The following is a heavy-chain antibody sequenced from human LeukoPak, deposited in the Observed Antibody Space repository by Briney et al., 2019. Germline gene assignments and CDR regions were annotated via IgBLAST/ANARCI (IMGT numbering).Heavy chain of an antibody. CDR3: ARARGAVAGYFDS. CDR2: INESGST. CDR1: GGSLSGYY. D-gene: IGHD6-19*01. Sequence: SETLSLTRAVYGGSLSGYYWTWVRQPPGKGLEWIGEINESGSTNYNPSLKSRVTISVDTSKNQFSLKLSSVTAADTAVYYCARARGAVAGYFDSWGQGTLVTVSS. V-gene: IGHV4-34*01. J-gene: IGHJ4*02.